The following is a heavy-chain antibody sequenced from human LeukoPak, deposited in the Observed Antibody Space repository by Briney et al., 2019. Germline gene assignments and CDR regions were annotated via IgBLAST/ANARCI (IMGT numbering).Heavy chain of an antibody. V-gene: IGHV3-15*01. CDR1: GFTFTSAW. Sequence: GGSLRLSCAASGFTFTSAWMSWVRQAPGKGLEWVGRIKSKRFGGTTEYAAPVEGRFTISRDDSTNTLSLQMNRLKSEDTAVYYCTSSPVPGLDYWGQGALVTVSS. CDR3: TSSPVPGLDY. CDR2: IKSKRFGGTT. J-gene: IGHJ4*02. D-gene: IGHD7-27*01.